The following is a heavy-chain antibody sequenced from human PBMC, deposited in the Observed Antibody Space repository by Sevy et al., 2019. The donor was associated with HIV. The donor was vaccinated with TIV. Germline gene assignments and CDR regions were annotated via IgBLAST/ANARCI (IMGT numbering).Heavy chain of an antibody. CDR3: AKDTSSYGDYRDGFDI. Sequence: GGSLRLSCAASGFTFTNYAMSWVRQTPGKGLEWVSTISFSGVNTDYAHSVKGRFTISRDNSKNTLYLQMKSLRADDTAVYYCAKDTSSYGDYRDGFDIWGQGTMVTVSS. V-gene: IGHV3-23*01. D-gene: IGHD4-17*01. CDR1: GFTFTNYA. CDR2: ISFSGVNT. J-gene: IGHJ3*02.